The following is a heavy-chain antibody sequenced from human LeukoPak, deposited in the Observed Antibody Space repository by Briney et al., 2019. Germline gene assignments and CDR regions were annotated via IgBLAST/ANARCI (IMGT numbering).Heavy chain of an antibody. J-gene: IGHJ6*03. CDR3: AREAGYDFWSGYYRQYSYYYMDV. Sequence: GGSLRLSCAASGFTFSSYAMHWVRQAPGKGLEYVSAISSNGGSTYYANSVKGRFTISRDNSKNTLYLQMGSLRAEDMAVYYCAREAGYDFWSGYYRQYSYYYMDVWGKGTTVTVSS. CDR1: GFTFSSYA. D-gene: IGHD3-3*01. V-gene: IGHV3-64*01. CDR2: ISSNGGST.